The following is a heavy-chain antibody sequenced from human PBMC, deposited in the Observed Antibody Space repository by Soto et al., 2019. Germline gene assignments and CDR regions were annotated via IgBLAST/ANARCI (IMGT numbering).Heavy chain of an antibody. CDR2: VTVTGGST. CDR1: GFTFGNYG. V-gene: IGHV3-23*01. J-gene: IGHJ5*02. Sequence: PVESLILSCETSGFTFGNYGVTWVRQAPGKGLEWVSTVTVTGGSTYYADSVKGRFTISRDRSNYTVSLLLNSLRVEDTAIYYCARQRSPEGWFDPWGQGTLVTVSS. CDR3: ARQRSPEGWFDP. D-gene: IGHD3-10*01.